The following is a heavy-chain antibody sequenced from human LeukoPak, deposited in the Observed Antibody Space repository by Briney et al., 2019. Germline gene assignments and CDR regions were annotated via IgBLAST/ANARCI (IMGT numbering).Heavy chain of an antibody. V-gene: IGHV5-51*01. J-gene: IGHJ3*02. Sequence: PREPLQIPCQASGYSSTNFWIGWVRQMPGKGLEWMGIIYPGDSATTSSPSFQGQLTSSADKSISTAYAQWSSLKASDRAIYYGAKPVRGGAGNSAFDIWGQGTMVTVSS. CDR2: IYPGDSAT. CDR1: GYSSTNFW. D-gene: IGHD3-16*01. CDR3: AKPVRGGAGNSAFDI.